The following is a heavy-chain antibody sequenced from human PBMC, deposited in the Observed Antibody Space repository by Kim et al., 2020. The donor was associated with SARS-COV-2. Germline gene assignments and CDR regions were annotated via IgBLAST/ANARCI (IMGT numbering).Heavy chain of an antibody. Sequence: GGSLRLSCAASGFTFSSYGMHWVRQAPGKGLEWVAVISYDGSNKYYADSVKGRFTISRDNSKNTLYLQMNSLRAEDTAVYYCAKDWGGSSSPSFDYWGQGTLVTVSS. V-gene: IGHV3-30*18. J-gene: IGHJ4*02. CDR2: ISYDGSNK. D-gene: IGHD6-13*01. CDR3: AKDWGGSSSPSFDY. CDR1: GFTFSSYG.